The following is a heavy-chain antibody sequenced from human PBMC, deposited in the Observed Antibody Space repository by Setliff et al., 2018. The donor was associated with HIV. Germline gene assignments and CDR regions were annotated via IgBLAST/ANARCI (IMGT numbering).Heavy chain of an antibody. CDR3: TTTFAAFDSSN. Sequence: PGGSLRLSCAASGFTFSSYAMSWVRQAPGKGLEWVGRIKSKTDGGTTDYAAPVKGRFAISRDDSKNMLFLQMNSLKTEDTAVYYCTTTFAAFDSSNWGQGTLVTVSS. J-gene: IGHJ4*02. V-gene: IGHV3-15*01. CDR1: GFTFSSYA. D-gene: IGHD3-22*01. CDR2: IKSKTDGGTT.